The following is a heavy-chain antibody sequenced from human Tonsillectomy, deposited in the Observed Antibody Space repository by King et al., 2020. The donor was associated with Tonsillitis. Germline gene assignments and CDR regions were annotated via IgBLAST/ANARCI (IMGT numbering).Heavy chain of an antibody. Sequence: PLLASGGGLVPPGGSLKLSCAASGFTFSGSAMHWVRQASGKGLEWVGRIRSKANSYATAYAASVKGRFTISRDDSKNTAYLQMNSLKTEDTAVYYCTRLYGRESGAISSPHDWYFDLWGRGTLVTVSS. V-gene: IGHV3-73*01. CDR2: IRSKANSYAT. CDR1: GFTFSGSA. J-gene: IGHJ2*01. D-gene: IGHD4-17*01. CDR3: TRLYGRESGAISSPHDWYFDL.